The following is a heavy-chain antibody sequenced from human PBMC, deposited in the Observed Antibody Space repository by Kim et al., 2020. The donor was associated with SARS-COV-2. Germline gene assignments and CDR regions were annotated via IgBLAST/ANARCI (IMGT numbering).Heavy chain of an antibody. CDR3: VRDWVRGYCSGGSCLYGMDV. D-gene: IGHD2-15*01. CDR1: GGSISSGGYY. J-gene: IGHJ6*02. V-gene: IGHV4-31*03. Sequence: SETLSLTCTVSGGSISSGGYYWSWIRQHPGKGLEWIGYIYYSGSTYYNPSLKSRVTISVDTSKNQFSLKLSSVTAADTAVYYCVRDWVRGYCSGGSCLYGMDVWGQGTTVTVSS. CDR2: IYYSGST.